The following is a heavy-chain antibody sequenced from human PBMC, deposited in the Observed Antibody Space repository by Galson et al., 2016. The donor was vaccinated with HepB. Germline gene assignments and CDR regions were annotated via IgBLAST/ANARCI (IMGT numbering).Heavy chain of an antibody. Sequence: LRLSCAASGFTFRSFGMHWVRQAPGKGLEWVAVIRHDGSNKDYGDSVKGRFTISRDNSKNTLYLQMSSLRAEDTAVYYCARAGPVRFLAKDYYGMDVWGQGTTVTVSS. CDR2: IRHDGSNK. CDR3: ARAGPVRFLAKDYYGMDV. J-gene: IGHJ6*02. D-gene: IGHD3-3*01. CDR1: GFTFRSFG. V-gene: IGHV3-33*01.